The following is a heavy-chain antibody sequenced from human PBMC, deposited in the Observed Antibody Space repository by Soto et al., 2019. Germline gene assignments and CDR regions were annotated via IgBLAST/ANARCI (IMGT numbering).Heavy chain of an antibody. CDR3: ARESSITMVRGYMDV. CDR2: INPSGGST. J-gene: IGHJ6*02. D-gene: IGHD3-10*01. CDR1: GYTFTSYY. Sequence: ASVKVSCKASGYTFTSYYMHWVRQAPGQGLEWMGIINPSGGSTSYAQKFQGRVTMTRDTSTSTVYMELSSLRSEDTAVYYCARESSITMVRGYMDVWGQGTTVTVSS. V-gene: IGHV1-46*01.